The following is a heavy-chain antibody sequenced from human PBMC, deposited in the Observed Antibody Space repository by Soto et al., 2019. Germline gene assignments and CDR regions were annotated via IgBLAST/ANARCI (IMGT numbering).Heavy chain of an antibody. D-gene: IGHD3-10*01. CDR1: GFTFSSYG. Sequence: QVQLVESGGGVVQPGRSLRLSCAASGFTFSSYGMHWVRQAPGKGLEWVAVISYDGSNKYYADSVKGRFTISRDNSKNTLYLQMNSVRADDTAVYYCEKDRIRGVRGVMTDYDGMDVWGQGTTVTVAS. V-gene: IGHV3-30*18. CDR2: ISYDGSNK. J-gene: IGHJ6*02. CDR3: EKDRIRGVRGVMTDYDGMDV.